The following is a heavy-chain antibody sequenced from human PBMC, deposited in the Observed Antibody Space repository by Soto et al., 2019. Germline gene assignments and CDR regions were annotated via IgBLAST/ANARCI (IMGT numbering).Heavy chain of an antibody. J-gene: IGHJ4*02. D-gene: IGHD3-16*02. CDR1: GFTFSSYW. CDR3: ARDLGMITFGGVIVKGTGFDY. V-gene: IGHV3-74*01. CDR2: INSDGSST. Sequence: GGSLRLSCAASGFTFSSYWMHWVRQAPGKGLVWVSRINSDGSSTSYADSVKGRFTISRDNAKNTLYLQMNSLRAEDTALYYCARDLGMITFGGVIVKGTGFDYWGQGTLVTVSS.